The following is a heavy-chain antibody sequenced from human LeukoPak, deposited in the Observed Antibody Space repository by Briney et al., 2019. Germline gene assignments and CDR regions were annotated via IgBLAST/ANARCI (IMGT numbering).Heavy chain of an antibody. CDR2: INPSGGST. Sequence: ASVKVSCKASGYTFTSYYMHWVRQAPGQGLEWMGIINPSGGSTSYAQKFQGRVTMIRDTSTSTVYMELSSLRSEDTAVYYCARDWEEWFGELLYPLGYWGQGTLVTVSS. V-gene: IGHV1-46*01. D-gene: IGHD3-10*01. J-gene: IGHJ4*02. CDR3: ARDWEEWFGELLYPLGY. CDR1: GYTFTSYY.